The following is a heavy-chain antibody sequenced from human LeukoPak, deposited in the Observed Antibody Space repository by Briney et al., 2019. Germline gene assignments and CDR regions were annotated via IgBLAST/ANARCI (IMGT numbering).Heavy chain of an antibody. D-gene: IGHD4-17*01. V-gene: IGHV4-61*02. CDR1: GGSISSGSYY. CDR3: ARDHYGDYYYYYYYMDV. CDR2: IYTSGST. Sequence: SETLSLTCTVSGGSISSGSYYWSWIRQPAGKGLEWIGRIYTSGSTNYNPSLKSRVTISVDTSKNQFSLKLSSVTAADTAVYYCARDHYGDYYYYYYYMDVWGKGTTVTVSS. J-gene: IGHJ6*03.